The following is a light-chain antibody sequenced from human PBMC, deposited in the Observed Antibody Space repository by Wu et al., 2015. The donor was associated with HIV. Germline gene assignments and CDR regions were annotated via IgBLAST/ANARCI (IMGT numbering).Light chain of an antibody. V-gene: IGKV3-15*01. CDR3: QQYNNWPPT. Sequence: EIVMTQSPATLSVSPGERATLSCRASQSVSNNLAWYQQIPGQPPRLLIYGASTRATGVPARFSGSGSGTEFTLTISSLQSEDFAIHFCQQYNNWPPTFGLGPSRISN. CDR1: QSVSNN. J-gene: IGKJ3*01. CDR2: GAS.